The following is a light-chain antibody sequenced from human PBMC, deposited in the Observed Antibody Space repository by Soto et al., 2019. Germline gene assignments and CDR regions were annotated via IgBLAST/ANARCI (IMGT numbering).Light chain of an antibody. Sequence: EIVLTQSPGTLSLSPGERATLSCRASQRVSTSYLAWYQQKPGQAPRLLIYGASSRATGIPDRFSGSGSGTDFTLPISRLEPEDFAVYYCQQYGSSPLYAFGQGNKLEIK. CDR3: QQYGSSPLYA. V-gene: IGKV3-20*01. CDR1: QRVSTSY. CDR2: GAS. J-gene: IGKJ2*01.